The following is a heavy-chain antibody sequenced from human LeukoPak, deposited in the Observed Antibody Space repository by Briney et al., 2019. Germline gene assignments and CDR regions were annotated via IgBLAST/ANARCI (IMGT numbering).Heavy chain of an antibody. Sequence: PGGSLRLSCAASGFTFSSYSMNWVRQAPGKGLEWVSSISTGSRYIYYADSMKGRFTISRDNAKNTLYLQMNSLRADDTAVYYCARAGQYRFDYWGQGALVTVSS. D-gene: IGHD2/OR15-2a*01. V-gene: IGHV3-21*01. CDR2: ISTGSRYI. CDR3: ARAGQYRFDY. J-gene: IGHJ4*02. CDR1: GFTFSSYS.